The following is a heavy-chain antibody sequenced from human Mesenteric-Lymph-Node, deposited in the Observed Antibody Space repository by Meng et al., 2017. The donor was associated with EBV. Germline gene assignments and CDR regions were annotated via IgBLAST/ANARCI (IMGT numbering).Heavy chain of an antibody. V-gene: IGHV1-2*06. Sequence: QGQLVHPWAEVKTPEASFTVSFKASAYSYSGYYLNWVRQAPGQGLEWMGRINPRNGATSDAEKFQGRLAMTGDTSVSTAYMELASLRSDDTAVYFCSHTDYFDNTRHHWGQGTLVTVSS. CDR1: AYSYSGYY. CDR3: SHTDYFDNTRHH. CDR2: INPRNGAT. J-gene: IGHJ4*02. D-gene: IGHD3-22*01.